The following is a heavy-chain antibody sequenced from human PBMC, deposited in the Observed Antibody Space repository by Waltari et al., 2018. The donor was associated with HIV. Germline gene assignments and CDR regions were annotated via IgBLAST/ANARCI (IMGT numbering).Heavy chain of an antibody. V-gene: IGHV4-39*01. D-gene: IGHD1-7*01. Sequence: QLQLQESGPGVVKPLETLSLTCTVSGGFFRSSDYYWDWIRQSPGKGLEWIGNLQDGGNTIYNPSLESRVSMSIDTSRGQFSLTLTDVTAADTAVYFCARRGNYRAAEYNYFGPWGQGIQVIVSS. J-gene: IGHJ5*02. CDR1: GGFFRSSDYY. CDR2: LQDGGNT. CDR3: ARRGNYRAAEYNYFGP.